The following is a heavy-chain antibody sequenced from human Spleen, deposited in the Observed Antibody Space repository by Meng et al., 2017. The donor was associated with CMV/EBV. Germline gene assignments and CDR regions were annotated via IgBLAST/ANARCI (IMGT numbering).Heavy chain of an antibody. CDR3: ARGDSSSSSSYFDY. CDR2: IYHSGST. Sequence: SGGSISGTTWWSWVRQPPGKGLEWIGDIYHSGSTSYNPFLKGRVTISVDKSKNQFSLKLSPVTAADTAVYYCARGDSSSSSSYFDYWGQGTLVTVSS. D-gene: IGHD6-6*01. CDR1: GGSISGTTW. V-gene: IGHV4-4*02. J-gene: IGHJ4*02.